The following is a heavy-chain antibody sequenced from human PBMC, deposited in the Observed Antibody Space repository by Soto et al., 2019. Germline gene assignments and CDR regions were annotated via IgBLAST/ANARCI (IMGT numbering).Heavy chain of an antibody. CDR3: ARVNWKPGRHFDY. V-gene: IGHV4-31*03. Sequence: QVQLQETGPGLVKPSQTLSLTCTVSGGSISSGGYYWSWIRQHPGKGLEWIGYNYYSGSTYHNPSLKSRLTISVDTSKKQVSLKLRPVAGADTAVYYCARVNWKPGRHFDYWGQGTLVTVSS. D-gene: IGHD1-1*01. J-gene: IGHJ4*02. CDR2: NYYSGST. CDR1: GGSISSGGYY.